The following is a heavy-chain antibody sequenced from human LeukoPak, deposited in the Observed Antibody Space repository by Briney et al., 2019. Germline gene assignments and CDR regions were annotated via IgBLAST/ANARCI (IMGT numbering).Heavy chain of an antibody. CDR3: AKHRATVMTPFDN. CDR1: GFTFSSYA. Sequence: QSGGSLRLSCAASGFTFSSYAMSWVRQAPGRGLEWLSDLSVSGAGTYYTDSVKGRFTISRDNSKNTLYLQMNSLRAEDTAVYYCAKHRATVMTPFDNWGQGTLVTVSS. CDR2: LSVSGAGT. D-gene: IGHD4-17*01. V-gene: IGHV3-23*01. J-gene: IGHJ4*02.